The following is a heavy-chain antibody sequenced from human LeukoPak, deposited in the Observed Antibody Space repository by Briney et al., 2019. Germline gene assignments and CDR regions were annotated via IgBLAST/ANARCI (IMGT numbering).Heavy chain of an antibody. V-gene: IGHV4-59*08. J-gene: IGHJ4*02. CDR3: ARHAPGDGHKAYYFDY. Sequence: SETLSLTCTVSGGSISSHYWSWIRQPPGKGLEWIGYIYYSGSTNYNPSLKSRVTISVDTSKNQFSLKLSSVTAADTAVYYCARHAPGDGHKAYYFDYWGQGTLVTVSS. CDR2: IYYSGST. D-gene: IGHD5-24*01. CDR1: GGSISSHY.